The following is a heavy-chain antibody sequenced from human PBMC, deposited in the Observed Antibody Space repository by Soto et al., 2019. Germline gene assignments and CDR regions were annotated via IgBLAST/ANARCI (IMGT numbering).Heavy chain of an antibody. CDR2: IHHSGST. J-gene: IGHJ4*02. Sequence: QVQLQQWGAGLLKPSETLSLTCAVYDGSLSGSYWSWIRQPPGTGLEWIGEIHHSGSTYYNPSLKSRVTLSVDTSKSHISLKLNSVPAADTAVYDGASPGYCRDGTCYPAYWGQGTLVTVSS. CDR3: ASPGYCRDGTCYPAY. D-gene: IGHD2-15*01. CDR1: DGSLSGSY. V-gene: IGHV4-34*01.